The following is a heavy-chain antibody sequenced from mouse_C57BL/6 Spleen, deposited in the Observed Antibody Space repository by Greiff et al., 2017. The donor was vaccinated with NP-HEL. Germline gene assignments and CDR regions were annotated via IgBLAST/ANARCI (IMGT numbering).Heavy chain of an antibody. V-gene: IGHV3-6*01. J-gene: IGHJ2*01. CDR3: AREGTGYFDY. CDR1: GYSITSGYY. Sequence: VQLKESGPGLVKPSQSLSLPCSVTGYSITSGYYWNWIRQFPGNKLEWMGYISYDGSNNYNPSLKNRISITRDTSKNQFFLKLNSVTTEDTATYYCAREGTGYFDYWGQGTTLTVSS. CDR2: ISYDGSN. D-gene: IGHD4-1*01.